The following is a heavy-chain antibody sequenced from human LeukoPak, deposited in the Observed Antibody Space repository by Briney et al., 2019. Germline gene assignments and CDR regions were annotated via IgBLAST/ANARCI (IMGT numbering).Heavy chain of an antibody. D-gene: IGHD3-22*01. CDR3: AKEWAPGYYYDSSGYYNHAFDI. J-gene: IGHJ3*02. Sequence: GGSLRLSCAASGFTFSSYAMSWVRQAPGKGLEWVSAISGSGGSTYYADSVKGRFTISRDNSKNTLYLQMNSLRAEDTAVYYCAKEWAPGYYYDSSGYYNHAFDIWGQGTMVTVSS. CDR1: GFTFSSYA. V-gene: IGHV3-23*01. CDR2: ISGSGGST.